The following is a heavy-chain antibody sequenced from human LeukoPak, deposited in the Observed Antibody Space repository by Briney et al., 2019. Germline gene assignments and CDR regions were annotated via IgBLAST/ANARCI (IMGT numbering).Heavy chain of an antibody. CDR3: ARGDSSGYYYGSSFDY. J-gene: IGHJ4*02. CDR1: GGSISSGGYY. V-gene: IGHV4-31*03. CDR2: IYYSGST. D-gene: IGHD3-22*01. Sequence: PSQTLSLTCTVSGGSISSGGYYWSWIRQHPGKGLEWIGYIYYSGSTNYNPSLKSRVTISVDTSKNQFSLKLSSVTAADTAVYYCARGDSSGYYYGSSFDYWGQGTLVTVSS.